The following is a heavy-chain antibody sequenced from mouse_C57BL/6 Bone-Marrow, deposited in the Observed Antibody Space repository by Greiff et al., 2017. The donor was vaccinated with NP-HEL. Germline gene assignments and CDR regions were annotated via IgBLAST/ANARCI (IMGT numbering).Heavy chain of an antibody. CDR1: GFTFSDYY. CDR2: INYDGSST. Sequence: EVQLVESEGGLVQPGSSMKLSCTASGFTFSDYYMAWVRQVPEKGLEWVANINYDGSSTYYLDSLKSRFIISRDNAKNILYLQMSSLKSEDTATYYCARTNYGSSHYYAMDYWGQGTSVTVSS. J-gene: IGHJ4*01. CDR3: ARTNYGSSHYYAMDY. V-gene: IGHV5-16*01. D-gene: IGHD1-1*01.